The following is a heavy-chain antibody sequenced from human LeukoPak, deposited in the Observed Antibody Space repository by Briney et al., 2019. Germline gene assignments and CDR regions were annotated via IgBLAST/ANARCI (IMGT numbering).Heavy chain of an antibody. CDR2: ISSTSFIT. D-gene: IGHD1-26*01. CDR3: ARDLISGAYTFDY. Sequence: GGSLRLSCAASGXTFSIYSMNWVRQAPGKGPEWVSYISSTSFITYYADSVRGRFTISRDNAKQSLYLQMNGLRDEDTAIYYCARDLISGAYTFDYWGQGTLVTVSS. CDR1: GXTFSIYS. J-gene: IGHJ4*02. V-gene: IGHV3-48*02.